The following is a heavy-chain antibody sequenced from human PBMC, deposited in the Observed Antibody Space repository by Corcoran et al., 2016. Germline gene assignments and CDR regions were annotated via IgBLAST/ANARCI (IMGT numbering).Heavy chain of an antibody. CDR1: GYTFTGYY. CDR2: INPNSGGT. CDR3: GSPGPVVVITRDAFDI. D-gene: IGHD3-22*01. V-gene: IGHV1-2*02. Sequence: QVQLVQSGAEVKKPGASVKVSCKASGYTFTGYYMHWVRQAPGQGLEWMGGINPNSGGTNYAQKFQGRVTMTRDTSISTAYMELSRLRSDDTAVYYGGSPGPVVVITRDAFDIWGQGTMVTVSS. J-gene: IGHJ3*02.